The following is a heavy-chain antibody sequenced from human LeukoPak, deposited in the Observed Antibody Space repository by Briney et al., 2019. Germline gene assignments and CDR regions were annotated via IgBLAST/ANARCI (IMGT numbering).Heavy chain of an antibody. V-gene: IGHV4-39*01. D-gene: IGHD2-15*01. CDR1: GGSISSSSYY. CDR3: ARQMMGFVVVVAAIPPHFDY. J-gene: IGHJ4*02. CDR2: IYYSGST. Sequence: PAETLSLTCTVSGGSISSSSYYWGWIRQPPGKGLEWIGSIYYSGSTYYNPSLKSRVTISVDTSKNQFSLKLISVTAADQAGYYRARQMMGFVVVVAAIPPHFDYWGQGTLVTVSS.